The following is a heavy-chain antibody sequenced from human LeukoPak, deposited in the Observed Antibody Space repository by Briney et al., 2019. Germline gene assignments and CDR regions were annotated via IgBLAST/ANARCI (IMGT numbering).Heavy chain of an antibody. Sequence: PGGSLRLSCVASGFTVSSSYMSWVRRAPGKGLEWVSLIYAEASTYYADSVKGRFTISRDNSKNTLYLQMNSLRAEDTAIYYCARGVVGIIPLDFWGQGTLVTVSS. CDR2: IYAEAST. V-gene: IGHV3-53*01. D-gene: IGHD3-10*01. CDR3: ARGVVGIIPLDF. J-gene: IGHJ4*02. CDR1: GFTVSSSY.